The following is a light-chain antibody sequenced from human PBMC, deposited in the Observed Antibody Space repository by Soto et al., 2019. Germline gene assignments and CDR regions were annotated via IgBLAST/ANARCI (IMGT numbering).Light chain of an antibody. V-gene: IGKV3-20*01. CDR3: QQYGSSQIT. Sequence: EIVMTQSPATLAVSPGDTATLSCRASQSLGGNLAWYQQKPGQAPRLLIYGASSRATGIPDRFSGSGSGTDFTLTISRLEPEDFAVYYCQQYGSSQITFGQGTRLEI. CDR1: QSLGGN. J-gene: IGKJ5*01. CDR2: GAS.